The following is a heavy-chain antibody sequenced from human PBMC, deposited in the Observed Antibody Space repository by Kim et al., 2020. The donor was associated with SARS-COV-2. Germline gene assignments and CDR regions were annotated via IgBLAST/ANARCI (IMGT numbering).Heavy chain of an antibody. J-gene: IGHJ3*02. V-gene: IGHV4-59*08. CDR2: IYYSGST. Sequence: SETLSLTCTVSGGSISSYYWSWIRQPPGKGLEWIGYIYYSGSTNYNPSLKSRVTISVATSKNQFSLKLSSVTAADTAVDYCARRALGYYDILTGTIKSAFDIWGQGTMVTVSS. CDR1: GGSISSYY. D-gene: IGHD3-9*01. CDR3: ARRALGYYDILTGTIKSAFDI.